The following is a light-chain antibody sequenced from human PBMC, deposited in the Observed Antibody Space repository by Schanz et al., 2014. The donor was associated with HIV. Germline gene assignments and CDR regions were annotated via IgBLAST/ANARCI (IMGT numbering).Light chain of an antibody. J-gene: IGKJ1*01. Sequence: EIVLTQSPGTLSLSPGETATLSCGASQSVSSNYLAWYQQKPGQAPRLLIYGASSRATGIPDRFSGSGSGTDFTLTISSLQAEDVAVYYCQQYYSGPRTFGQGTKVEIK. CDR3: QQYYSGPRT. CDR2: GAS. CDR1: QSVSSNY. V-gene: IGKV3-20*01.